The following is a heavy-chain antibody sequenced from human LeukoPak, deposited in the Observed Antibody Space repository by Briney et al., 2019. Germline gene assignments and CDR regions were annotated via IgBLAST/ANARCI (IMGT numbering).Heavy chain of an antibody. Sequence: ASVKVSCKASGYTFTGYYMHWVRQAPGQGLEWMGWINPNSGGTNYAQKFQGRVTMTRDTSISTAYMELSRLGSDDTAVYYCARSMVRGVMYYYYYMDVWGKGTTVTVSS. CDR1: GYTFTGYY. J-gene: IGHJ6*03. V-gene: IGHV1-2*02. D-gene: IGHD3-10*01. CDR2: INPNSGGT. CDR3: ARSMVRGVMYYYYYMDV.